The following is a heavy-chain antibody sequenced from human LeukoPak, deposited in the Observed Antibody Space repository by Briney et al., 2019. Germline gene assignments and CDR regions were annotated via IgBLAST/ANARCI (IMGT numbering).Heavy chain of an antibody. J-gene: IGHJ6*02. V-gene: IGHV4-59*08. D-gene: IGHD3-10*01. CDR1: GGSISSYY. CDR3: ARSYYYGSGSYGMDV. CDR2: IYYSGST. Sequence: SETLSLTCTVSGGSISSYYWSWIRQPPGKGLEWIGYIYYSGSTNYNPSLKSRVTISVDTSKNQFSLKLSTVTAADTAVYYCARSYYYGSGSYGMDVWGQGTTVTVSS.